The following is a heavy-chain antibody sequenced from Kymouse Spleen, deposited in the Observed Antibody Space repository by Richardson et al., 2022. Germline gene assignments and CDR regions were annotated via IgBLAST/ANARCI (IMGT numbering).Heavy chain of an antibody. D-gene: IGHD1-7*01. Sequence: QVQLQESGPGLVKPSETLSLTCTVSGGSVSSGSYYWSWIRQPPGKGLEWIGYIYYSGSTNYNPSLKSRVTISVDTSKNQFSLKLSSVTAADTAVYYCARDTGTYNWFDPWGQGTLVTVSS. CDR1: GGSVSSGSYY. J-gene: IGHJ5*02. CDR3: ARDTGTYNWFDP. CDR2: IYYSGST. V-gene: IGHV4-61*01.